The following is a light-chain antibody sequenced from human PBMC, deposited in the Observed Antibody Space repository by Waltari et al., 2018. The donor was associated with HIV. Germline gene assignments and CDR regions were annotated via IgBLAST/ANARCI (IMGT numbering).Light chain of an antibody. V-gene: IGKV4-1*01. CDR1: PSVLYSSNTKNY. J-gene: IGKJ1*01. Sequence: DIVMTQSPDSLAVSLGERATINCKSSPSVLYSSNTKNYLAWYQQKPGQPPKLLIYWASTRESGVPDRFSGSGSGTDFTLTVSSLQAEDVAVYYCQQYYTTLWTFGQGTKVEIK. CDR2: WAS. CDR3: QQYYTTLWT.